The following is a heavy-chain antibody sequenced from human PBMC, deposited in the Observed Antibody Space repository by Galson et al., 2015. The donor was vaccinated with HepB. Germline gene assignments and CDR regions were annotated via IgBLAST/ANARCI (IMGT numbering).Heavy chain of an antibody. CDR2: LSGGGTTT. CDR3: AKEGGYSGYDYYFDY. J-gene: IGHJ4*02. V-gene: IGHV3-23*01. Sequence: SLRLSCAASGFTFDDYVMHWVRQAPGKGLEWVSGLSGGGTTTFYADSVKGRFTISRDNSKNTLYLQMSSLRAEDTAVYYCAKEGGYSGYDYYFDYWGQGTLVTVSS. D-gene: IGHD5-12*01. CDR1: GFTFDDYV.